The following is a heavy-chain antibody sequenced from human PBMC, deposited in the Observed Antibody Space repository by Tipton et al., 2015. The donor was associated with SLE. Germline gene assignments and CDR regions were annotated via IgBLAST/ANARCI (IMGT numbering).Heavy chain of an antibody. D-gene: IGHD3-22*01. J-gene: IGHJ4*02. V-gene: IGHV4-59*01. CDR1: GGSFSGYY. Sequence: TLSLTCAVYGGSFSGYYWSWIRQPPGKGLEWIGCIYYSGSISYNPSLKSRVTISVDTSKNQFSLKLSSVTAADTAVYYCARDNSSGGNDYWGQGTLVTVSS. CDR2: IYYSGSI. CDR3: ARDNSSGGNDY.